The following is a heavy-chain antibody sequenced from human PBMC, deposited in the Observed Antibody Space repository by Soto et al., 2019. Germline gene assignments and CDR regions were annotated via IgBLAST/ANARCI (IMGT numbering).Heavy chain of an antibody. V-gene: IGHV3-53*02. CDR3: AREAAGFDL. Sequence: EMQLVETGGGLLQAGGSLRLSCAASGFTVSSDHMSWVRQAPGKGLEWISVMYYGGTTYYADSVQGRFTISRDSPTNTLYLQMTGLRADDTAVYYCAREAAGFDLWGQGTMVTVSS. CDR2: MYYGGTT. CDR1: GFTVSSDH. J-gene: IGHJ3*01.